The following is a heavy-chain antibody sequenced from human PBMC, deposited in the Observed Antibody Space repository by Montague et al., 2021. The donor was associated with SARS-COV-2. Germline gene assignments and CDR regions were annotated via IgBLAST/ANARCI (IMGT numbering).Heavy chain of an antibody. CDR2: IYYSGST. V-gene: IGHV4-59*12. CDR1: GGSISSYY. Sequence: SETLSLTCTVSGGSISSYYWSWIRQPPGKGLEWIGYIYYSGSTNYNPSLKSRVTISVDTSKNHFSLKLSSVTAADTAVYYCARTTWLRGYFDLWGRGTLVTVSS. D-gene: IGHD5-12*01. CDR3: ARTTWLRGYFDL. J-gene: IGHJ2*01.